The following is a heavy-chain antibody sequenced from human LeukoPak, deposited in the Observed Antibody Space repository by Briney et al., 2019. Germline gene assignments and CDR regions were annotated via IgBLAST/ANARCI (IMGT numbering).Heavy chain of an antibody. D-gene: IGHD2-15*01. CDR2: PKQDGSAE. Sequence: GGSLRLSCAASGSTFRNYWMGWVRQAPGKGLEWVANPKQDGSAEYYADSVRGRFTTSRDNANNFLYLQMNRLRAEDTAVYYCARDGGLNTYFDYWGQGTLVTVSS. V-gene: IGHV3-7*01. CDR3: ARDGGLNTYFDY. J-gene: IGHJ4*02. CDR1: GSTFRNYW.